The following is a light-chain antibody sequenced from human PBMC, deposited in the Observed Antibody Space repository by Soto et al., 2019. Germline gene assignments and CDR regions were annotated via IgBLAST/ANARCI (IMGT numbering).Light chain of an antibody. CDR2: SND. J-gene: IGLJ1*01. V-gene: IGLV1-44*01. CDR3: SSYTSISTYV. Sequence: QSVLTQPPSTSGTPGQTVTISCSGSSSNIGSNTVNWYQQFPGTTPTLLIYSNDQRPSGVPDRFSGSESGTSASLAISGLQSEDEADYYCSSYTSISTYVFGTGTKLTVL. CDR1: SSNIGSNT.